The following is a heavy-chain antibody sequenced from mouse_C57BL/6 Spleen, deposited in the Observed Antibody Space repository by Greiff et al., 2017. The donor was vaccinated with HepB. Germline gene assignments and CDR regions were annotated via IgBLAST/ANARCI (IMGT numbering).Heavy chain of an antibody. CDR2: INPGSGGT. V-gene: IGHV1-54*01. CDR1: GYAFTNYL. J-gene: IGHJ2*01. Sequence: QVHVKQSGAELVRPGTSVKVSCKASGYAFTNYLIEWVKQRPGQGLEWIGVINPGSGGTNYNEKFKGKATLTADKSSSTAYMQLSSLTSEDSAVYFCARSFDDAYYFDYWGQGTTLTVSS. CDR3: ARSFDDAYYFDY. D-gene: IGHD2-3*01.